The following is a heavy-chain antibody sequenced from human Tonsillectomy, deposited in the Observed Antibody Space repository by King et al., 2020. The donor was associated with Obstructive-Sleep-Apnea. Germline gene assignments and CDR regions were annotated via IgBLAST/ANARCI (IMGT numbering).Heavy chain of an antibody. CDR1: GFTFSSYW. D-gene: IGHD5-12*01. CDR2: IKQEGSEK. Sequence: VQLVESGGGLVQPGGSLRLSCAASGFTFSSYWMSWVRQAPGKGLEWVANIKQEGSEKYYVDSVKGRFTISRDNAKNSLYLQMNSLRAEDTAVYYCARDQEWLRSDYFDYWGQGTLVTVSS. CDR3: ARDQEWLRSDYFDY. V-gene: IGHV3-7*01. J-gene: IGHJ4*02.